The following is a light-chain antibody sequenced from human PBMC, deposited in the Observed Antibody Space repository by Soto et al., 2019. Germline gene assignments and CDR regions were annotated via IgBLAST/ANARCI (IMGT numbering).Light chain of an antibody. V-gene: IGKV1-6*01. Sequence: QMTQYPSSLSASVGDRVTITCRASQSISSYLNWYQQKPGKAPKLLIYAASSLQSGVPSRFSGSGSGTDFTLTISSLQPEDFATYYCLQDYNYPLTFGGGTKVDIK. J-gene: IGKJ4*01. CDR3: LQDYNYPLT. CDR1: QSISSY. CDR2: AAS.